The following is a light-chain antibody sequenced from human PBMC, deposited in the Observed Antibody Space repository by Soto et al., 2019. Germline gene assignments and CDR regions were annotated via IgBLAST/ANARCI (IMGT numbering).Light chain of an antibody. V-gene: IGKV3-20*01. CDR2: GAS. J-gene: IGKJ1*01. Sequence: EIVLTQSPGTLSLSPGERATLSCRASQSLSSTYLSWYQQKPGQAPRLLIYGASSRATGIPDRFSGSGSGTAVALTISRLEPEDFAVYDCQQYGTSRTFGQGTKVEIK. CDR1: QSLSSTY. CDR3: QQYGTSRT.